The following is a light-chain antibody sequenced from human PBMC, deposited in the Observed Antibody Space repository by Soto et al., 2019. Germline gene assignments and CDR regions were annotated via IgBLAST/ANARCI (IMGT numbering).Light chain of an antibody. CDR3: SSYITATTRV. Sequence: QSALTQPASVSGSPGQSITISCTGTSSDVGAYNYVSWYQQHPGKAPKLMIFDVSNRPSGVSNRFSGSKSGNTASLTISGLQAEDEADYYCSSYITATTRVFGGGTQLTVL. CDR1: SSDVGAYNY. V-gene: IGLV2-14*01. J-gene: IGLJ3*02. CDR2: DVS.